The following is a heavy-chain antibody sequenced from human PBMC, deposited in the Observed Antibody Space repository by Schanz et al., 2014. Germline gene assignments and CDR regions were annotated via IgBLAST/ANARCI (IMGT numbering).Heavy chain of an antibody. CDR3: ARDHTTESYYSAGPPIDY. CDR2: ISYDGSKK. CDR1: GITFSSHS. D-gene: IGHD1-26*01. J-gene: IGHJ4*02. V-gene: IGHV3-33*08. Sequence: VHLVESGGGLVQPGGSLRLSCAASGITFSSHSFNWVRQAPGKGLEWVGVISYDGSKKSYADSVKGRFTISRDNSKNTLFLQMNSLRAEDTAVYYCARDHTTESYYSAGPPIDYWGQGTLLTVSS.